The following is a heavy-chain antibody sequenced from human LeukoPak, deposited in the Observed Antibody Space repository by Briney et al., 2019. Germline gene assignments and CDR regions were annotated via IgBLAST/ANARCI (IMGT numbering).Heavy chain of an antibody. Sequence: KASETLSLTCTVSSGSISNYYWSWIRQPPGKGLEWIGYIYYGGSTNYNPSLKSRVTISVDTSKNQFSLKLSSVTAADTAVYYCARGGWYVDYWGQGSLVTVSS. J-gene: IGHJ4*02. V-gene: IGHV4-59*08. D-gene: IGHD3-16*01. CDR2: IYYGGST. CDR3: ARGGWYVDY. CDR1: SGSISNYY.